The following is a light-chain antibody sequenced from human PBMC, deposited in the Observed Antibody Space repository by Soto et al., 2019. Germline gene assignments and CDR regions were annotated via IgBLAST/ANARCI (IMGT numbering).Light chain of an antibody. V-gene: IGKV3-15*01. Sequence: EIVMTQSPASLSVSPGDGANLSCRASQSVASNVAWYQQKPGQGPRLLIHGASTRAVGVPARFSGSGSGTDFTLTTSSLLSEDFAVYYCQQYHNWPPQYTFGQGTKLQIK. J-gene: IGKJ2*01. CDR2: GAS. CDR3: QQYHNWPPQYT. CDR1: QSVASN.